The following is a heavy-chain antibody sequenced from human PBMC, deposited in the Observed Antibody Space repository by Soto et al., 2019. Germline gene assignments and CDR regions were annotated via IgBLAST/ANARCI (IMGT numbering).Heavy chain of an antibody. CDR2: IYWDDDK. D-gene: IGHD2-21*02. Sequence: QITLKESGPTLVKPTQTLTLTCTFSGFSLSTSGVGVGWIRQPPGKPLEWLALIYWDDDKRYSPSLRSRLTISNDTSKNQVVLTMTNMDPVDTATYYCIQSRCGGDCLQSYASHYYYGMDVWGQGTTVTVCS. V-gene: IGHV2-5*02. J-gene: IGHJ6*02. CDR3: IQSRCGGDCLQSYASHYYYGMDV. CDR1: GFSLSTSGVG.